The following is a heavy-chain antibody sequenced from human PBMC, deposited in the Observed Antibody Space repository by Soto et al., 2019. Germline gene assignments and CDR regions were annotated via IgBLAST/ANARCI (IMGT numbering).Heavy chain of an antibody. J-gene: IGHJ4*02. V-gene: IGHV3-23*01. D-gene: IGHD1-20*01. CDR1: GFTFSAYW. CDR2: ISVSDAFI. CDR3: TRETVAGITGLDY. Sequence: GGSLRLSCAATGFTFSAYWMHWVRQAPGKGLEWVSGISVSDAFIYYADSVRGRFSISRDASENILYLQMNSLRVDDTALYYCTRETVAGITGLDYWGPGTLVTVSS.